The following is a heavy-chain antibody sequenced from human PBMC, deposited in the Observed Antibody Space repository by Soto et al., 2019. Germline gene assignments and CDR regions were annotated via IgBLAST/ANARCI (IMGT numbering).Heavy chain of an antibody. D-gene: IGHD2-21*01. CDR1: GGTFSSYT. J-gene: IGHJ4*02. V-gene: IGHV1-69*08. CDR2: IIPILGIA. CDR3: ARDFVDRDY. Sequence: QVQLVQSGAEVKKPGSSVKVSCKASGGTFSSYTISWVRQAPGQGLEWMGRIIPILGIANYEQKFQGRVTITADKSTCTAYMELSSLRAEDTVVYYCARDFVDRDYWGQGTLVTVSS.